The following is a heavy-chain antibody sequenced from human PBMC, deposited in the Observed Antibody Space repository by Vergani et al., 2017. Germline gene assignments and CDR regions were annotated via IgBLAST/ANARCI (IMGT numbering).Heavy chain of an antibody. CDR1: GYSFTSYW. CDR3: ARRVVTGTTWPRAFDI. Sequence: EVQLVQSGAEVKKPGESLKISCKGSGYSFTSYWIGWVRQMPGKGLEWMGIIYPGDSDTRYSPSFQSQVTISADKSISTAYLQWSSLKASDTAMYYCARRVVTGTTWPRAFDIWGQGTMVTASS. J-gene: IGHJ3*02. D-gene: IGHD1-1*01. CDR2: IYPGDSDT. V-gene: IGHV5-51*03.